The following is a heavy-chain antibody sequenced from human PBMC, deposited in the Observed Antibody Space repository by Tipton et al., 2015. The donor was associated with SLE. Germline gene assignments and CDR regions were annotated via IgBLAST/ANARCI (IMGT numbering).Heavy chain of an antibody. CDR1: GFTFSSYA. V-gene: IGHV3-30*04. J-gene: IGHJ6*03. Sequence: SLRLSCAASGFTFSSYAMHWVRQAPGKGLEWVAVISYDGSNKYYADSVKGRFTISRDNSKNTLYLQMNSLRAEDTAVYYCAREGVTYDYYRDVWRNGPAVTVSS. CDR3: AREGVTYDYYRDV. CDR2: ISYDGSNK. D-gene: IGHD2-21*02.